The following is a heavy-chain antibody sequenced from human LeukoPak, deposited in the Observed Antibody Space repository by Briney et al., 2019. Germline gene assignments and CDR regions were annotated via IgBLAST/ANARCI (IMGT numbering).Heavy chain of an antibody. J-gene: IGHJ5*02. D-gene: IGHD6-19*01. Sequence: PSETLSLTCSVSGGSISSSSYYWGWIRQPPGKGLEWIGSIYYSGSTYYNPSLKSRVTISVDTSKNQFSLKLSSVTAADTAVYYCARDLAVAGTGYDWFDPWGQGTLVTVSS. CDR1: GGSISSSSYY. CDR3: ARDLAVAGTGYDWFDP. CDR2: IYYSGST. V-gene: IGHV4-39*07.